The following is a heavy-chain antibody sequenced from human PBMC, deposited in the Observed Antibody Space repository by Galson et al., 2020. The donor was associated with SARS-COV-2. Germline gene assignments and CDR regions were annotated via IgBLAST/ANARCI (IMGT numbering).Heavy chain of an antibody. J-gene: IGHJ3*01. CDR1: GSTFSSYT. CDR2: ISSSRYII. CDR3: ARDEGVLAVAGSGAAFDL. V-gene: IGHV3-21*01. Sequence: GGSLRLSCAASGSTFSSYTMTWVRQAPGKGLEWVSSISSSRYIIYYADSMQGRFTISRDNAKNSVYLQMNSLRAEDTAVYYCARDEGVLAVAGSGAAFDLWGQGTMVTVSS. D-gene: IGHD6-19*01.